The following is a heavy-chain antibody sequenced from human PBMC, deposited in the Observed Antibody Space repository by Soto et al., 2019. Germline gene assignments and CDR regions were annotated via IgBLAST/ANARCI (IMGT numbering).Heavy chain of an antibody. D-gene: IGHD1-26*01. CDR3: ARSRYSGSYFFDY. V-gene: IGHV4-4*02. J-gene: IGHJ4*02. Sequence: SETLSLTCAVSGGSISSSNWWSWVRQPPGKGLEWIGEIYHSGSTNYNPSLKSRVTISVDTSKNQFSLKLSSVTAADTAVYYCARSRYSGSYFFDYWGQGILVTVSS. CDR1: GGSISSSNW. CDR2: IYHSGST.